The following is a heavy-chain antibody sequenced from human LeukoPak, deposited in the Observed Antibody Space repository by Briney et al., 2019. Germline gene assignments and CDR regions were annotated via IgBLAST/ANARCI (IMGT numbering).Heavy chain of an antibody. V-gene: IGHV3-49*03. CDR3: TRDVSSSWYSPPNAFDI. J-gene: IGHJ3*02. CDR2: IRSKAYGGTT. CDR1: GFTFSDYA. Sequence: GGSLRLSCTASGFTFSDYAMSWFRQAPGKGLEWVGFIRSKAYGGTTEYAASVKGRFTISRDDSKSIAYLQMNSLKTEGTAVYYCTRDVSSSWYSPPNAFDIWGQGTMVTVSS. D-gene: IGHD6-13*01.